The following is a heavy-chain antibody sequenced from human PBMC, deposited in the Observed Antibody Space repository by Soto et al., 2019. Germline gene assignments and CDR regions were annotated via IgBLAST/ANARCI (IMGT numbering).Heavy chain of an antibody. CDR2: IYHSGST. CDR3: ALSGYSEYYFDY. V-gene: IGHV4-30-2*01. Sequence: SETLSLTCTVSGGSISSGGYSWSWIRQPPGKGLEWIGYIYHSGSTYYNPSLKSRVTISVDRSKNQFSLKLSSVTAADTAVYYCALSGYSEYYFDYWGQGTLVTVSS. J-gene: IGHJ4*02. D-gene: IGHD3-22*01. CDR1: GGSISSGGYS.